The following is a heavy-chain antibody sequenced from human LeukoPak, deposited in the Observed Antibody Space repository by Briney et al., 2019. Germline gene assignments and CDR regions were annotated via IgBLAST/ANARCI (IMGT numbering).Heavy chain of an antibody. V-gene: IGHV3-7*01. Sequence: GGSLRLSCAASGFTFSTYWMTWVRQAPGKGLEWVANIKRDGSEKFYVDSVKGRFTISRDNAKNALYLQMNSLRVEDTAVYYCARDRYCGGDCYSDDAFDIWGQGTMVTVSS. D-gene: IGHD2-21*02. CDR3: ARDRYCGGDCYSDDAFDI. J-gene: IGHJ3*02. CDR1: GFTFSTYW. CDR2: IKRDGSEK.